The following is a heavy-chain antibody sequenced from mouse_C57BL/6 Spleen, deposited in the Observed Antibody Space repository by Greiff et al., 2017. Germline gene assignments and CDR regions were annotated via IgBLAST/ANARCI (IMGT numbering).Heavy chain of an antibody. Sequence: VQLQQSGPELVKPGASVKISCKASGYAFSSSWMNWVKQRPGKGLEWIGRIYPGDGDTNYNGKFKGKATLTADKSSSTAYMQLSSLTSEDSAVYFCARDDGYYFAYWGQGTLVTVSA. D-gene: IGHD2-3*01. V-gene: IGHV1-82*01. J-gene: IGHJ3*01. CDR1: GYAFSSSW. CDR3: ARDDGYYFAY. CDR2: IYPGDGDT.